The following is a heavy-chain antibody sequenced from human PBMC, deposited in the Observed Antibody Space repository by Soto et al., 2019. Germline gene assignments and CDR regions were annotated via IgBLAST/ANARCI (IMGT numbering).Heavy chain of an antibody. Sequence: PGGSLRLSCAASGFTFSSYAMSWVRQAPGKGLEWVSAISGSGGSTYYADSVKGRFTISRDNSKNTLYPQMNSLRAEDTAVYYCAKDVGYCTNGVCPIFDYWGQGTLVTVSS. CDR1: GFTFSSYA. CDR2: ISGSGGST. V-gene: IGHV3-23*01. J-gene: IGHJ4*02. CDR3: AKDVGYCTNGVCPIFDY. D-gene: IGHD2-8*01.